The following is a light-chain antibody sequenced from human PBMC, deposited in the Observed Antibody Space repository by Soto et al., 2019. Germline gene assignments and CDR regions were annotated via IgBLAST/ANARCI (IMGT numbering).Light chain of an antibody. CDR2: VTS. CDR3: QQRSSWPFT. CDR1: QNINSY. J-gene: IGKJ3*01. Sequence: EIVLTQSPATLSLSPGERATLSCRASQNINSYLAWYQQKPGQAPRLLIYVTSNRATGIPARFSGSGSGTDFTLSISSLEPEDFAVYYCQQRSSWPFTFGPGTKVDIK. V-gene: IGKV3-11*01.